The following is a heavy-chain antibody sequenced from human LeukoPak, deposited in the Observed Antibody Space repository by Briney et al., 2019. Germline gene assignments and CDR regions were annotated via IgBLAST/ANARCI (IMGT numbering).Heavy chain of an antibody. CDR2: ISSSGSTR. D-gene: IGHD5-12*01. Sequence: GGALRLSCAASGFTFSSYSINWVRQAPGKGLEWVSHISSSGSTRYYADSVKGRFTISRDNPKNSLYLQLNTLKADDTAVYYCARGGYSGYVTYYYGMDVWGQGTTVTVSS. CDR1: GFTFSSYS. J-gene: IGHJ6*02. V-gene: IGHV3-48*01. CDR3: ARGGYSGYVTYYYGMDV.